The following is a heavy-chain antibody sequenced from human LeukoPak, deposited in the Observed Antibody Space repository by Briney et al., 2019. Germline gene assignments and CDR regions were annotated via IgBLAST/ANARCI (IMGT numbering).Heavy chain of an antibody. Sequence: SVKVSCKASGGTFSSYANSWVRQAPGQGLEWMGRIIPILGIANYAQKFQGRVTITADKSTSTAYMELSSLRSEDTAVYYCATSLTQGDGYNSRVPSYWGQGTLVTVSS. CDR1: GGTFSSYA. CDR3: ATSLTQGDGYNSRVPSY. D-gene: IGHD5-24*01. V-gene: IGHV1-69*04. J-gene: IGHJ4*02. CDR2: IIPILGIA.